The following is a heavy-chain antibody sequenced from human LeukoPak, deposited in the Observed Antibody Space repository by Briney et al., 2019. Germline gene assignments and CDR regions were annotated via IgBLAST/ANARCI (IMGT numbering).Heavy chain of an antibody. CDR1: GYTFTGYY. Sequence: SVKVSCKASGYTFTGYYMHWVRQAPGQGLEWMGWINPNSGGTNYAQKLQGRVTMTTDTSTSTAYMELRSLRSDDTAVYYCAMKTAAGPIPFDYWGQGTLVTVSS. CDR2: INPNSGGT. J-gene: IGHJ4*02. D-gene: IGHD6-13*01. V-gene: IGHV1-2*02. CDR3: AMKTAAGPIPFDY.